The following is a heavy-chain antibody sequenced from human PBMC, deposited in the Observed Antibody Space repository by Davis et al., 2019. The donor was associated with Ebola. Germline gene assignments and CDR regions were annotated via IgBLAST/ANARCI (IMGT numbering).Heavy chain of an antibody. D-gene: IGHD1-14*01. CDR1: GGSISSSSYY. Sequence: SETLSLTCTVSGGSISSSSYYWGWIRQPPGKGLEWIGSIYYSGSTNYNPSLKSRVTISVDTSKNQFSLNLSSVTAADTAVYYCGRETVWPGEIDPWGQGTLVTVSS. V-gene: IGHV4-39*07. CDR2: IYYSGST. CDR3: GRETVWPGEIDP. J-gene: IGHJ5*02.